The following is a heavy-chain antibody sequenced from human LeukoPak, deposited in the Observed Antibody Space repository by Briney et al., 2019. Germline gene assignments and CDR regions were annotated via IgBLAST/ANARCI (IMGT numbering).Heavy chain of an antibody. Sequence: PGGSLRLSCAASGFTFSNAWMHWVRQAPGKGLVWVSRINAAGGFTSYADSVKGRFTISRDNAKNTVYLQMDSLRAEDTAVYYCASWDVPQDSRDFWGQGTLVAVSS. V-gene: IGHV3-74*01. D-gene: IGHD1-26*01. CDR3: ASWDVPQDSRDF. CDR2: INAAGGFT. CDR1: GFTFSNAW. J-gene: IGHJ4*02.